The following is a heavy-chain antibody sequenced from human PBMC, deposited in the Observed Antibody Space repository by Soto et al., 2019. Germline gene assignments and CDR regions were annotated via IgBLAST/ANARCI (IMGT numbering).Heavy chain of an antibody. Sequence: TSETLSLTCTVSGGSISSYYWSWIRQPPGKGLEWIGYIYYSGSTNYNPSLKSRVTISVDTSKNQFSLKLSSVTAADTAVYYCARAYYDSSGYYSDYWGQGTLVTVSS. CDR3: ARAYYDSSGYYSDY. V-gene: IGHV4-59*01. D-gene: IGHD3-22*01. CDR2: IYYSGST. J-gene: IGHJ4*02. CDR1: GGSISSYY.